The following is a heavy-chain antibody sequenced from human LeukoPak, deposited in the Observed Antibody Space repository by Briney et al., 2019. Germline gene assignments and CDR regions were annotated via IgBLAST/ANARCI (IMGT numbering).Heavy chain of an antibody. D-gene: IGHD6-13*01. CDR3: ARGVAAAGTRGDWFDP. V-gene: IGHV4-30-2*01. CDR2: IYHSGST. CDR1: GGSISSGGYY. Sequence: SETLSLTCTVSGGSISSGGYYWSWIRQHPGKGLEWIGYIYHSGSTYYNPSLKSRVTISVDRSKNQFSLKLSSVTAADTAVYYCARGVAAAGTRGDWFDPWGQGTLVTVSS. J-gene: IGHJ5*02.